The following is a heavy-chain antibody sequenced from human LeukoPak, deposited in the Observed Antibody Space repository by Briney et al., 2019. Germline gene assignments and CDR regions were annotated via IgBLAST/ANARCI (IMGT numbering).Heavy chain of an antibody. V-gene: IGHV4-39*01. J-gene: IGHJ4*02. D-gene: IGHD5-18*01. CDR2: IYYSGST. CDR3: ARTWIQLGLLYY. CDR1: GGSISSSRDY. Sequence: SATLSLTWTVSGGSISSSRDYWGWIRVPHGKGLEWIGSIYYSGSTYSKPSLKSRVTISVDTSSNQFSLKLRSVTAADTAVHYCARTWIQLGLLYYWGQGTLVTVSS.